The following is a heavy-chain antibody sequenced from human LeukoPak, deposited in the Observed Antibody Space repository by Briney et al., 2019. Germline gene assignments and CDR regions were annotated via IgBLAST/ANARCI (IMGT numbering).Heavy chain of an antibody. CDR1: GFTFSSYG. D-gene: IGHD6-19*01. CDR3: AKDRSSGWYYFDY. V-gene: IGHV3-30*02. Sequence: GGSLRLSCAASGFTFSSYGMHWVRQAPGKGLEWVAFIRYDGSNKYYADSVKGRFTISRDNSKNTLYLQMNSLRAEDTAVYYCAKDRSSGWYYFDYWGQGALVTVSS. CDR2: IRYDGSNK. J-gene: IGHJ4*02.